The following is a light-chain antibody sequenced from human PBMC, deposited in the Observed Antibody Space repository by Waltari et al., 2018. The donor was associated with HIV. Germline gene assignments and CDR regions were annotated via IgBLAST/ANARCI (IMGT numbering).Light chain of an antibody. CDR1: QSVLYSSNNKNY. J-gene: IGKJ1*01. CDR3: QQYYNSPQT. Sequence: DIVMIQSPDSLAVSLGERATINCKSSQSVLYSSNNKNYLAWLQQKPGQPPKLLIYWASTRESGVPDRFSGSGSGTDFTLTINSLQAEDAAVYYCQQYYNSPQTFGQGTKVEI. V-gene: IGKV4-1*01. CDR2: WAS.